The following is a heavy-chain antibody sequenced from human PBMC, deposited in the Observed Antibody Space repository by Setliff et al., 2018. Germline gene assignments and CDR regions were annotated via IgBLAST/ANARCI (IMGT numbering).Heavy chain of an antibody. CDR1: GGSLNTYY. CDR3: AREYVVISFVRNTHSHYGMDV. J-gene: IGHJ6*02. V-gene: IGHV4-4*07. D-gene: IGHD2-21*01. CDR2: INTSGTT. Sequence: SETLSLTCTVSGGSLNTYYWSWIRQPAGKELEWIGRINTSGTTRYNPSLRSRATLSVDESMNRFSLKLNSVTAADTAVYFCAREYVVISFVRNTHSHYGMDVWGQGTTVTVSS.